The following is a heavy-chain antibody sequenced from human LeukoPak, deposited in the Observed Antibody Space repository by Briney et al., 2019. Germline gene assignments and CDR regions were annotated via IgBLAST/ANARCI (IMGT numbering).Heavy chain of an antibody. Sequence: SETLSLTCTVSGGSISSYYWSWIRQPPGKGLEWIGYIYYSGSTNYNPSLKSRVTISVDTSKNQFSLKLSSVTAADTAVYYCARDQGDRAVYWYFDLWGRGTLVTVSS. D-gene: IGHD2-21*02. J-gene: IGHJ2*01. V-gene: IGHV4-59*01. CDR2: IYYSGST. CDR3: ARDQGDRAVYWYFDL. CDR1: GGSISSYY.